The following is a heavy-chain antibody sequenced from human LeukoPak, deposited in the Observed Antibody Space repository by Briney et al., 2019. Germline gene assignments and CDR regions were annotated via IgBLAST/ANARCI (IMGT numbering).Heavy chain of an antibody. CDR2: INHSGST. J-gene: IGHJ4*02. V-gene: IGHV4-34*01. Sequence: PSETLSLTCAVYGGSFSGYYWSWIRQPPGKGLEWIGEINHSGSTNYNPSLKSRVTISVDTSKNQFSLKLSSVTAADTAVYYCARASIAAAGRWGQGTLVTVSS. D-gene: IGHD6-13*01. CDR3: ARASIAAAGR. CDR1: GGSFSGYY.